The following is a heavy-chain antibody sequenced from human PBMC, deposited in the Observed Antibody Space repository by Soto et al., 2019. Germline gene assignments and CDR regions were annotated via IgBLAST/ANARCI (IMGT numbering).Heavy chain of an antibody. J-gene: IGHJ2*01. CDR2: VSTAGDT. Sequence: EVQLVESGGGLVQPGGSLRLSCAASGFTFNNYDMNWVRQTTGKGLEWVSGVSTAGDTYYPGSVKGRFTISREDARNSLYLQMNSLRAGDTAVYYCARGHWYFDLWGRGTLVTVCS. CDR3: ARGHWYFDL. V-gene: IGHV3-13*01. CDR1: GFTFNNYD.